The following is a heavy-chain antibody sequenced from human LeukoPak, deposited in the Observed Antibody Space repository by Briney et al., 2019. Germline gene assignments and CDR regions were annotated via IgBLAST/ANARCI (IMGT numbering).Heavy chain of an antibody. CDR1: GYTLTELS. Sequence: APVKVSCKVSGYTLTELSMHWVRQAPGKGLEWMGGFDPEDGETIYAQKFQGRVTMTEDTSTDTAYMELSSLRSEDTAVYYCATGGKYSSSWYNFDYWGQGTLVTVSS. CDR3: ATGGKYSSSWYNFDY. D-gene: IGHD6-13*01. J-gene: IGHJ4*02. CDR2: FDPEDGET. V-gene: IGHV1-24*01.